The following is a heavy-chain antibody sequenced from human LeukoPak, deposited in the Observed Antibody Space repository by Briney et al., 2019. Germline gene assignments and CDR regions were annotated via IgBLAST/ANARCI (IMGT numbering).Heavy chain of an antibody. CDR1: GYTFTGYY. CDR3: ARGPWYDSSGYLDFDY. J-gene: IGHJ4*02. V-gene: IGHV1-2*06. Sequence: GASVEVSCKASGYTFTGYYMHWVRQAPGQGLEWMGRINPNSGGTNYAQKFQGRVTMTRDTSISTAYMELSRLRSDDTAVYYCARGPWYDSSGYLDFDYWGQGTLVTVSS. D-gene: IGHD3-22*01. CDR2: INPNSGGT.